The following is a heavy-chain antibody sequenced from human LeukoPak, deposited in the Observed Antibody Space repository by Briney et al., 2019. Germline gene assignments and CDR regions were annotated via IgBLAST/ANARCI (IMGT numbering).Heavy chain of an antibody. CDR3: ARGHPSKFDP. CDR2: IWYDGSNK. J-gene: IGHJ5*02. V-gene: IGHV3-33*01. Sequence: GRSLRLSCAASGFTFSSYGMHWVRQAPGKGLDWVAAIWYDGSNKYHADSVKGRFTISRDNSKNTLYLQMNSLRADDTAVYYYARGHPSKFDPWGQGTLVTVSS. CDR1: GFTFSSYG.